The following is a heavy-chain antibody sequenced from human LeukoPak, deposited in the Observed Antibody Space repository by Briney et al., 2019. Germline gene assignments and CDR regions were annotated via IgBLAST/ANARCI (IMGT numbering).Heavy chain of an antibody. CDR3: AKVVGTSGWYFDY. V-gene: IGHV3-23*01. CDR1: GFTFSNYA. Sequence: QAGGSLRLSCAASGFTFSNYAMSWVRRAPGKGLEWVSGITGRSTYYADSVKGRFTISRDISKNTLYVQMNSLRAEDTAVYYCAKVVGTSGWYFDYWGQGTLVTVSS. D-gene: IGHD1-1*01. CDR2: ITGRST. J-gene: IGHJ4*02.